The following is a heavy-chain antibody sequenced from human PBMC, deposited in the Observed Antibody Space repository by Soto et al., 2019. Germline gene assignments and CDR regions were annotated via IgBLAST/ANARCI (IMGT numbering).Heavy chain of an antibody. V-gene: IGHV3-23*01. CDR1: GFTFSSSA. Sequence: EVQLLESGGGLVQPGGSLRLSCAASGFTFSSSAMSWVRRAPGEGLEWVSAITGGGGGTYYADSVTGRFTISRDNSKNTLYMQMNSLRAEDTAVYYCAKGSGSARPYYFDYWGQGTLVTVSS. D-gene: IGHD2-2*01. CDR3: AKGSGSARPYYFDY. J-gene: IGHJ4*02. CDR2: ITGGGGGT.